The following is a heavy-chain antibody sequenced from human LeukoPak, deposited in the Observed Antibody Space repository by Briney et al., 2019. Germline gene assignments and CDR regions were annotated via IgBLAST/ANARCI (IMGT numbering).Heavy chain of an antibody. CDR3: TSLLDSGDYDGVRPNDY. D-gene: IGHD4-23*01. Sequence: GGSLKLSCAASGFTFSGSGMHWVRQASGKGLEWVGRIRSIANNYATAYAASVKGRFTISRDDSRNTAYLQMNSLRTEDTAVYYCTSLLDSGDYDGVRPNDYWGQGTLVTVSS. CDR1: GFTFSGSG. V-gene: IGHV3-73*01. CDR2: IRSIANNYAT. J-gene: IGHJ4*02.